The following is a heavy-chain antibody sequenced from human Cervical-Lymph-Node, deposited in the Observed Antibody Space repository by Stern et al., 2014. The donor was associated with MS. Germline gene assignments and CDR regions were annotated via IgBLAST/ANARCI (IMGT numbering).Heavy chain of an antibody. Sequence: QLVQSGGALVKPGRSLTLSCTGSGFTFGDHVMSWFRQAPGKGLDWVGLVRTKTYGETTEYATSVKGRFTISRDDSESVAYLQMNSLKTEDTAVYYCTLQDSSTWFGYYWGPGTLVSVSS. CDR2: VRTKTYGETT. V-gene: IGHV3-49*05. CDR1: GFTFGDHV. CDR3: TLQDSSTWFGYY. D-gene: IGHD3-3*01. J-gene: IGHJ4*01.